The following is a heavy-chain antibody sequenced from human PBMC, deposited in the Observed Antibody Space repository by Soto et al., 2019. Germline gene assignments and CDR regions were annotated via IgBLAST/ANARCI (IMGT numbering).Heavy chain of an antibody. CDR3: ARGRSIAVAGVRYYYYYMDV. J-gene: IGHJ6*03. CDR2: INAGNGNT. D-gene: IGHD6-19*01. Sequence: ASVKVSCKASGYTFTSYAMHWVRQAPGQRLEWMGWINAGNGNTKYSQKFQGRVTITRDTSASTAYMELSSLRSEDTAVYYCARGRSIAVAGVRYYYYYMDVWGKGTTVTVSS. CDR1: GYTFTSYA. V-gene: IGHV1-3*01.